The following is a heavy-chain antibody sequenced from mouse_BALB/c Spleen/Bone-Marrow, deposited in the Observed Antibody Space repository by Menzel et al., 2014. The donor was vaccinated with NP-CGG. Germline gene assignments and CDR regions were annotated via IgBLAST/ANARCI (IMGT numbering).Heavy chain of an antibody. CDR2: INPYNGDT. J-gene: IGHJ3*01. CDR1: GYSFTGSF. CDR3: GSGPACFAY. Sequence: VQLQQSGPELVKPGASVKISCKASGYSFTGSFVNWVKQSHGKSLEWIGRINPYNGDTFYNQKFKGKATLTVDESSSTAHMELLSLTSEDSAVYYCGSGPACFAYWGQGTLVTVSA. V-gene: IGHV1-37*01.